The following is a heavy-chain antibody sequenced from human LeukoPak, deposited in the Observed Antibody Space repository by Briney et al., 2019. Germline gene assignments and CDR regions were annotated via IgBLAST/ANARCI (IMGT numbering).Heavy chain of an antibody. CDR1: GFTFSSYW. V-gene: IGHV3-74*01. Sequence: PGGSLRLSCAASGFTFSSYWMHWVRHAPGKGLVWVSRINNDGSSTNYADSVKGRFTISRDNAKNTLYLQMNSLRAEDTGVFYCASERWLQYWGQGTLVTVSS. CDR2: INNDGSST. J-gene: IGHJ4*02. CDR3: ASERWLQY. D-gene: IGHD5-24*01.